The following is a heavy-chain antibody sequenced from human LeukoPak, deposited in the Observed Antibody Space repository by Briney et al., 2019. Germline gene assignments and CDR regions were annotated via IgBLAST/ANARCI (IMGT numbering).Heavy chain of an antibody. V-gene: IGHV1-46*03. CDR2: ISPSGGST. Sequence: ASVKVSCKASGYTFTSYYMHWVRQAPGQGLEWMGIISPSGGSTSYAQKFQGRVTMTRDTSTSTVYMELSSLRSEDTAVYYCARHQNLYKYFDYWGQGTLVTVSS. CDR3: ARHQNLYKYFDY. D-gene: IGHD1-14*01. J-gene: IGHJ4*02. CDR1: GYTFTSYY.